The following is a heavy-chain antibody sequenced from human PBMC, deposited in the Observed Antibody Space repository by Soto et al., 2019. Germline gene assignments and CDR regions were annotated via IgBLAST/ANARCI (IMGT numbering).Heavy chain of an antibody. V-gene: IGHV3-64*01. J-gene: IGHJ6*02. D-gene: IGHD3-10*01. CDR2: ISSNGGST. CDR3: ARNYGSGSYYYYYYGMDV. CDR1: GFTFRNYG. Sequence: GGSLRLSCAASGFTFRNYGMNWVRQAPGKGLEYVSSISSNGGSTYYANSVKGRFTISRDNSKNTLYLQMGSLRAEDMAVYYCARNYGSGSYYYYYYGMDVWGQGTTVTVSS.